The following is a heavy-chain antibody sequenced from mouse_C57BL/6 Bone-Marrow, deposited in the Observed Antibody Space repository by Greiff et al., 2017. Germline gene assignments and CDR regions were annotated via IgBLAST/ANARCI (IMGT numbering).Heavy chain of an antibody. CDR1: GYTFTSYG. D-gene: IGHD2-4*01. CDR2: IYPRSGNT. Sequence: VQLQQSGAELARPGASVKLSCKASGYTFTSYGISWVKQRTGQGLEWIGEIYPRSGNTYYNEKFKSKATLTVDKPSSTAYMQLSSLTSGDSAVYYCARDDYEGGAMDYWGQGTSVTVSS. V-gene: IGHV1-81*01. J-gene: IGHJ4*01. CDR3: ARDDYEGGAMDY.